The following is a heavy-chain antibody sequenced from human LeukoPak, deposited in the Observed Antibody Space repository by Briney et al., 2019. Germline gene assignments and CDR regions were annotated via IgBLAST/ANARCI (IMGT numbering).Heavy chain of an antibody. J-gene: IGHJ4*02. CDR3: VRQGGWGGAASLIEF. V-gene: IGHV4-39*01. D-gene: IGHD2-15*01. CDR2: MFYRGST. Sequence: TETLSLTCTVSGVSISTSTHYWAWIRQPPGKGLEWIGSMFYRGSTYNASLKSRVTLSVDTSRNQFSLKLSSVTPSDTAIYYCVRQGGWGGAASLIEFWGQGALVTVSS. CDR1: GVSISTSTHY.